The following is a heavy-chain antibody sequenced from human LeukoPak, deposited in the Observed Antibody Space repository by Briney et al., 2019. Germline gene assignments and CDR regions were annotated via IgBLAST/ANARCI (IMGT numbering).Heavy chain of an antibody. CDR1: GFTFSSYG. Sequence: TGGSLRLSCAASGFTFSSYGMHWVRQAPGKGLEWVAVIWYDGSNKYYADSVKGRFTISRDNSKNTPYLQMNSLRAEDTAVYYCARDATGYSSPNYLDYWGQGTLVTVSS. CDR2: IWYDGSNK. CDR3: ARDATGYSSPNYLDY. D-gene: IGHD6-13*01. J-gene: IGHJ4*02. V-gene: IGHV3-33*01.